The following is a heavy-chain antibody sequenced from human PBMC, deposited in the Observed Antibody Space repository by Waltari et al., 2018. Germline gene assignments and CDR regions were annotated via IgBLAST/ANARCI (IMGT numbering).Heavy chain of an antibody. D-gene: IGHD5-12*01. CDR1: GYTFTSYD. Sequence: QVQLVQSGAEVTKPVASVTVSCKASGYTFTSYDIHWVRQATGQGLEWMGWMNTNSGNTGYAQKFQGRVTITRNTSISTAYMELSSLRSEDTAVYYCARGGVAMADDAFDIWGQGTMVTVSS. CDR3: ARGGVAMADDAFDI. V-gene: IGHV1-8*03. CDR2: MNTNSGNT. J-gene: IGHJ3*02.